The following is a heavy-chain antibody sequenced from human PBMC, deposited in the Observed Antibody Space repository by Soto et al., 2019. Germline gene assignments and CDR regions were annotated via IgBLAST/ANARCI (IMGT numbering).Heavy chain of an antibody. Sequence: EVQLVESGGDLVQPGGSLRLSCSASGFSFSNSWMTWVRQAPGKGLEWVANIDEVGNEKNIVDSVKGRFTIFRDNAKXXXXXXXXXXXXXXXXXXXXARDRGYNCYDYWGQGTVVTVSS. V-gene: IGHV3-7*02. D-gene: IGHD5-18*01. CDR1: GFSFSNSW. CDR3: ARDRGYNCYDY. J-gene: IGHJ4*02. CDR2: IDEVGNEK.